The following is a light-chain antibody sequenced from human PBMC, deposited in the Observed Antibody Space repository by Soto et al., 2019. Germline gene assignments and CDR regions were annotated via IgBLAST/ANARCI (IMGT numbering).Light chain of an antibody. CDR1: QSVRDRY. J-gene: IGKJ4*01. CDR3: QQFSSYPLT. Sequence: EIVLTPSPGTLSLSPGERATLPCRASQSVRDRYLAWYQQKPGQAPSLLIYDTSTRATGVPDRFSGSGSGTDFALTISRVEPEDFAVYYCQQFSSYPLTFGGGTKGDIK. CDR2: DTS. V-gene: IGKV3-20*01.